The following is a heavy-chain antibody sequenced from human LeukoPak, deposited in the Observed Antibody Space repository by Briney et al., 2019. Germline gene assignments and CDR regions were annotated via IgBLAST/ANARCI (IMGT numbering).Heavy chain of an antibody. Sequence: SETLSLTCTVSGGSISSGYYWGWIRQPPGKGLEWIGSIYHSGSTYYNPSLKSRVTISVDTSKNQFSLKLSSVTAADTAVYYCARVILVARLTDYWGQGTLVTVSS. V-gene: IGHV4-38-2*02. CDR2: IYHSGST. D-gene: IGHD2-15*01. J-gene: IGHJ4*02. CDR3: ARVILVARLTDY. CDR1: GGSISSGYY.